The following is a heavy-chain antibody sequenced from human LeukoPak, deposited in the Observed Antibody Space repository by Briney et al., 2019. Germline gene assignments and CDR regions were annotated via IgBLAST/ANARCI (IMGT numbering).Heavy chain of an antibody. D-gene: IGHD6-19*01. Sequence: SETLSLTCTVSGGSISSYYWSWIRQPPGKGLEWIGYIYYSGSTNYNPSLKSRVTISVDTSKNQFSLKLSSVTAADTAVYYCAREAKGFSSGWYGLIDCWGQGTLVTVSS. J-gene: IGHJ4*02. CDR3: AREAKGFSSGWYGLIDC. CDR2: IYYSGST. V-gene: IGHV4-59*01. CDR1: GGSISSYY.